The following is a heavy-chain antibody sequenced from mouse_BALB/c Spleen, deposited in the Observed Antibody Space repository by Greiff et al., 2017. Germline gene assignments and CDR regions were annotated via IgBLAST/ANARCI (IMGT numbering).Heavy chain of an antibody. D-gene: IGHD2-14*01. J-gene: IGHJ4*01. V-gene: IGHV1-9*01. CDR2: ILPGSGST. CDR3: ARIYRYDYYAMDY. CDR1: GYTFSSYW. Sequence: VNVVESGAELMKPGASVKISCKATGYTFSSYWIEWVKQRPGHGLEWIGEILPGSGSTNYNEKFKGKATFTADTSSNTAYMQLSSLTSEDSAVYYCARIYRYDYYAMDYWGQGTSVTVSS.